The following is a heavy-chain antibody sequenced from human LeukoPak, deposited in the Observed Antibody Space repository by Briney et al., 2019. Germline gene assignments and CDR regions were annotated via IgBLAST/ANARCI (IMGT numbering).Heavy chain of an antibody. D-gene: IGHD3-22*01. Sequence: GRSLRLSCAASGFTFSTYAMHWVRQAPGKGLEWVALISYDGSNKYYADSVKGRFTVARDNSKDTLYLQLNSLRAEDTAVYYCAQAHYSDSSAYYSPFDYWGQGTLVTVSS. CDR1: GFTFSTYA. V-gene: IGHV3-30-3*02. CDR2: ISYDGSNK. J-gene: IGHJ4*02. CDR3: AQAHYSDSSAYYSPFDY.